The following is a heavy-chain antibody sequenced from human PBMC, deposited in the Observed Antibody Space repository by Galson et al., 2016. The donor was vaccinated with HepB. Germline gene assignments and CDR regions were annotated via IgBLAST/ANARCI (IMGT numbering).Heavy chain of an antibody. D-gene: IGHD6-13*01. CDR2: IYPGDSDT. CDR3: ARRGAAGLD. CDR1: GYGFTSFW. J-gene: IGHJ4*02. V-gene: IGHV5-51*01. Sequence: QSGAEVKKSGESLKISCKASGYGFTSFWIGWVRQMPGKGLEWMGIIYPGDSDTRYSPSFQGQVTISADKSINTAFLQWSNLKASDTAMDYCARRGAAGLDWGQGTLVTASS.